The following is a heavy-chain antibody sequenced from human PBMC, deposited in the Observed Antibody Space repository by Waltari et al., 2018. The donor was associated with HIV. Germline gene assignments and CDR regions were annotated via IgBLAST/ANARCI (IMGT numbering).Heavy chain of an antibody. CDR2: SYPGDSDT. Sequence: QLAPSGAEVIATRESPRMSCKGFGDRYTRYWIGWVRQMPGKGLDWIGSSYPGDSDTKYSPSFQGQVTIPADKSINTAYLQWSRLKASYTAIYYCSRYRYSGSYSPYNYDMDVWGHGTTVTVSS. J-gene: IGHJ6*02. V-gene: IGHV5-51*03. CDR1: GDRYTRYW. CDR3: SRYRYSGSYSPYNYDMDV. D-gene: IGHD1-26*01.